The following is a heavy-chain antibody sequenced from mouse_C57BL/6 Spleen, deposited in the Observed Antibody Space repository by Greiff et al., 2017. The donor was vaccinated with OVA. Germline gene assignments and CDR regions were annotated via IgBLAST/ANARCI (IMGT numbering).Heavy chain of an antibody. CDR3: ARERSLEDAMDY. Sequence: EVMLVESGGDLVKPGGSLKLSCAASGFTFSSYGMSWVRQTPDKRLEWVATISSGGSYTYYPDSVKGRFTISRDNAKNTLYLQMSSLKSEDTAMYYCARERSLEDAMDYWGQGTSGTVSA. CDR1: GFTFSSYG. J-gene: IGHJ4*01. CDR2: ISSGGSYT. V-gene: IGHV5-6*02.